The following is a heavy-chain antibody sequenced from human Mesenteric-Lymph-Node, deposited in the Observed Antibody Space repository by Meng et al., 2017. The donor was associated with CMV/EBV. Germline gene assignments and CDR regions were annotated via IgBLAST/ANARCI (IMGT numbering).Heavy chain of an antibody. V-gene: IGHV4-39*07. CDR3: ARAGYDLVVPAAILDY. Sequence: GSLRLSCTVSGASITSTIYYWGWLRQSPGKGLEWIGSLYYTGTTYHNPSLRSRVTISVDTSKNQYSLKVTSVTAADTAVYYCARAGYDLVVPAAILDYWGQGTLVTVSS. CDR2: LYYTGTT. J-gene: IGHJ4*02. CDR1: GASITSTIYY. D-gene: IGHD2-2*02.